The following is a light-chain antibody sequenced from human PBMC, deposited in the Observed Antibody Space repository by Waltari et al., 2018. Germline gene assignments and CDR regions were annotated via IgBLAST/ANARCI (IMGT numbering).Light chain of an antibody. J-gene: IGKJ2*01. CDR3: QQYYSTPHT. V-gene: IGKV4-1*01. CDR1: QSVLYSSNNKNF. CDR2: CAS. Sequence: DIVMTQAPDSLAVSLCERATINCKSSQSVLYSSNNKNFLAGYQQKPGQPPKLLIYCASTRVSGVPDGFSGSGSGTDFTLTISGLQAEDVAVYYCQQYYSTPHTFGQGTKLEIK.